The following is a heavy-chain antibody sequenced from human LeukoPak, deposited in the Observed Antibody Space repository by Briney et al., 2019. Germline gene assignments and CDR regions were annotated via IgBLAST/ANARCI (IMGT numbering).Heavy chain of an antibody. CDR3: ARESLNFDY. J-gene: IGHJ4*02. CDR2: IYSGGST. CDR1: GFTVSSNS. V-gene: IGHV3-53*01. Sequence: GGSLRLSCTVSGFTVSSNSMSWVRQAPGKGLEWVSVIYSGGSTYYADSVKGRFTISRDNAKNSLYLQMNSLRAEDTAVYYCARESLNFDYWGQGTLVTVSS.